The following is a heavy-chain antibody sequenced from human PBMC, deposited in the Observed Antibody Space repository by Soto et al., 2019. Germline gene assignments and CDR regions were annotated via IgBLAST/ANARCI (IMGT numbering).Heavy chain of an antibody. CDR3: ARVGCSGGTCYNWFDP. J-gene: IGHJ5*02. CDR2: IWSDGSDE. V-gene: IGHV3-33*01. Sequence: SLRLSCAAYGFIFSNYGMHLVRQPPGKGLERVAVIWSDGSDERYADSVAGRFSISRDNSKNTLYLQMNSLRVEDTALYYCARVGCSGGTCYNWFDPWGQGTLVTVSS. D-gene: IGHD2-15*01. CDR1: GFIFSNYG.